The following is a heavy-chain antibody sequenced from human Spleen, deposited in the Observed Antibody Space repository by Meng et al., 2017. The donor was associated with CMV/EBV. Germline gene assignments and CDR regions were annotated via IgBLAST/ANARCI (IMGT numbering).Heavy chain of an antibody. J-gene: IGHJ4*02. CDR2: INGDVTAT. D-gene: IGHD3-22*01. Sequence: GESLKISCAASGFTFGNYWVHWVRQAPGKGLVWVSRINGDVTATSYADSVKGRFTISRDNAKNTVFLHMNSLGAEDTAVYYCARDGYSYDSSGYYYVDWGQGTLVTVSS. CDR3: ARDGYSYDSSGYYYVD. CDR1: GFTFGNYW. V-gene: IGHV3-74*01.